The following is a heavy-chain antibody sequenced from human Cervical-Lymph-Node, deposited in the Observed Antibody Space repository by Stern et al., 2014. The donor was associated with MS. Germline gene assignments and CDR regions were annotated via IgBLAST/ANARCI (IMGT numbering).Heavy chain of an antibody. CDR3: ARTPYDFWSGYYGLDY. Sequence: QVQLQESGPGLVKPSQTLSLTCTVSGGSISSGGYYWSWIRQHPGKGLEWVGYIYYSGSTYYNPFLKSRVTISVDTSKNQFSLKLSSVTAADTAVYYCARTPYDFWSGYYGLDYWGQGTLVTVSS. CDR2: IYYSGST. D-gene: IGHD3-3*01. J-gene: IGHJ4*02. CDR1: GGSISSGGYY. V-gene: IGHV4-31*03.